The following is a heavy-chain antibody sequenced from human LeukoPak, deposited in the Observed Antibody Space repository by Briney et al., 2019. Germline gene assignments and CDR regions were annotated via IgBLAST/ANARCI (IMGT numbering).Heavy chain of an antibody. CDR1: GFTFSSYW. V-gene: IGHV3-7*01. CDR3: ARGFMVRGAATLYGMDV. CDR2: KKQDGSEK. J-gene: IGHJ6*02. D-gene: IGHD3-10*01. Sequence: GGSLRLSCAASGFTFSSYWISWSARAPGRGRGGWPNKKQDGSEKYYVDSVKGRFTISRDNAKNSLYLQMNSLRAEDTAVYYCARGFMVRGAATLYGMDVWGQGTTVTVSS.